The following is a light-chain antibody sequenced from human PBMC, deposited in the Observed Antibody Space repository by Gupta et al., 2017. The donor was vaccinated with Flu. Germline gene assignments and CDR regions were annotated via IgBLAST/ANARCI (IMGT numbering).Light chain of an antibody. CDR2: AAS. Sequence: DIQLTQSPSSLSASVGDGVNITCRASQGINHWLAWYQQKPGKAPKLLIYAASTLQTGVPSRFSGSGSGADFNLTISSLRPEDFGTYYCQQANTFPYSFGQGTKLEIK. CDR1: QGINHW. V-gene: IGKV1-12*01. J-gene: IGKJ2*03. CDR3: QQANTFPYS.